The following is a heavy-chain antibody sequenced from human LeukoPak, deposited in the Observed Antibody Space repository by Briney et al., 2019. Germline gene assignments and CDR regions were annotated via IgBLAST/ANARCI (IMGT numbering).Heavy chain of an antibody. V-gene: IGHV1-69*13. D-gene: IGHD2-2*01. CDR2: IIPIFGTA. Sequence: GASVKVSCKASGGTFSSYAISWVRQAPGQGLEWMGGIIPIFGTANYAQKFQGRVTITADESTSTAYMELSSLRSEDTAVYYCARDSGNCSSTSCYSWFDPWGQGTLVTVSS. J-gene: IGHJ5*02. CDR3: ARDSGNCSSTSCYSWFDP. CDR1: GGTFSSYA.